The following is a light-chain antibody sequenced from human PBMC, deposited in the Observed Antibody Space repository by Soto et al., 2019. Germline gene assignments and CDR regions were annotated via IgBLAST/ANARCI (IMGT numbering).Light chain of an antibody. Sequence: EIVLTHSPDTLSLSPGERVTLSCRASQSVSSSLAWYQQKPGQAPRLLIYDASNRATGIPARFSGSGSGTDFTLTISSLEPEDFAVYYCQQRSNWPPEVTFGPGTKVDIK. J-gene: IGKJ3*01. CDR2: DAS. CDR3: QQRSNWPPEVT. V-gene: IGKV3-11*01. CDR1: QSVSSS.